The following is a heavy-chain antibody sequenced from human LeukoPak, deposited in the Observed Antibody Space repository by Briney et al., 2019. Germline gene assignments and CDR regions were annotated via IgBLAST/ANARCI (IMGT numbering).Heavy chain of an antibody. CDR2: ISGSGGST. CDR1: GFTFSNYA. CDR3: YWEVAGTSGGWFDP. J-gene: IGHJ5*02. D-gene: IGHD6-19*01. Sequence: PGGSLRLSCAASGFTFSNYAMSWVRQAPGKGLEWVSAISGSGGSTYYADSVKGRFTISRDNSKNTLYLQMNSLRAEDPAVYCCYWEVAGTSGGWFDPWGQGTLLSVSS. V-gene: IGHV3-23*01.